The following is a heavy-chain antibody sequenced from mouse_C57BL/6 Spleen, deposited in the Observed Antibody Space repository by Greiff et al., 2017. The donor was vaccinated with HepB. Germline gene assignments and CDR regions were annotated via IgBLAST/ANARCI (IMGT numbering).Heavy chain of an antibody. V-gene: IGHV1-55*01. J-gene: IGHJ2*01. CDR3: ARSITTVVATRGDY. CDR2: IYPGSGST. CDR1: GYTFTSYW. Sequence: QVQLQQPGAELVKPGASVKMSCKASGYTFTSYWITWVKQRPGQGLEWIGDIYPGSGSTNYNEKFKSKATLTVDTSSSTAYMQLSSLTSEDSAVYYCARSITTVVATRGDYWGQGTTLTVSS. D-gene: IGHD1-1*01.